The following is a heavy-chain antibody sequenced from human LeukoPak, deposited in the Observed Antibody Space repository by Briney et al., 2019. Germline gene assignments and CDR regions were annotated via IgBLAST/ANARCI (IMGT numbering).Heavy chain of an antibody. CDR3: ARGGYDILTGYYTDAFDI. D-gene: IGHD3-9*01. CDR2: IYPGDSDT. Sequence: RGESLKISCKGSGYSFTSYWIGWVRQMPGKGLEWMGIIYPGDSDTRYSPSFQGQVTISADKSISTAYLQWSSLKASDTAMYYCARGGYDILTGYYTDAFDIWGQGTMVTVSS. V-gene: IGHV5-51*01. J-gene: IGHJ3*02. CDR1: GYSFTSYW.